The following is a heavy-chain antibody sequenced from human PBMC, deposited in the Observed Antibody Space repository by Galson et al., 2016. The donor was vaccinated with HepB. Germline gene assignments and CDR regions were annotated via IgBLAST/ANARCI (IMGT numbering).Heavy chain of an antibody. V-gene: IGHV3-74*01. CDR1: EFTFSTYW. J-gene: IGHJ2*01. D-gene: IGHD3-22*01. CDR3: ARDRNYYDNSGYPQPYWFFDL. CDR2: IDGDGSTT. Sequence: SLRLSCAASEFTFSTYWMHWVRQAPGKGLVWVSRIDGDGSTTIYADSVKGRFTISRDNAKKTLYLQMNSLRAEDTAVYYCARDRNYYDNSGYPQPYWFFDLWGRGTLVTVSS.